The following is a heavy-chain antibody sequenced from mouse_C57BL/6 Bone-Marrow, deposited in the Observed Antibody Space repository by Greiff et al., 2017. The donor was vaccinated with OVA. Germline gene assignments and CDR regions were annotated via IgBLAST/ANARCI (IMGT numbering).Heavy chain of an antibody. CDR3: ARTYEGPFDY. CDR2: ISNGGGST. V-gene: IGHV5-12*01. Sequence: EVKLVESGGGLVQPGGSLKLSCAASGFTFSDYYMYWVRQTPEKRLEWVAYISNGGGSTYYPDTVKGRFTISRDNAKNTLYLQMSRLKSEDTAMYYCARTYEGPFDYWGQGTTLTVSS. J-gene: IGHJ2*01. CDR1: GFTFSDYY. D-gene: IGHD2-3*01.